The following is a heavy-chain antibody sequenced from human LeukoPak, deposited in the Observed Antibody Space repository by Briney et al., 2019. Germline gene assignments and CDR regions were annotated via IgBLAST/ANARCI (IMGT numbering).Heavy chain of an antibody. V-gene: IGHV3-53*01. CDR1: GFTVSSNY. Sequence: GGSLRLSCAASGFTVSSNYMSWVRQAPGKGLEWVSVIYSGGSTYYADSVKGRFTISRDNSKNTLYLQMNSLRAEDTAVYYCAKGSGSYGSGKFDYWGQGTLVTVSS. CDR2: IYSGGST. J-gene: IGHJ4*02. D-gene: IGHD3-10*01. CDR3: AKGSGSYGSGKFDY.